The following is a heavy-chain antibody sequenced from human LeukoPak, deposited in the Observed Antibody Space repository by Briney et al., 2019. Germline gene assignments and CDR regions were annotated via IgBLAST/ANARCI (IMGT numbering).Heavy chain of an antibody. CDR1: GYSFSSYG. D-gene: IGHD5-18*01. CDR3: ALGYNFGYQYFDF. CDR2: IRYDGSQK. V-gene: IGHV3-30*02. J-gene: IGHJ4*02. Sequence: GGSLRLSCVASGYSFSSYGIHWVRRAPGKGLEWMTFIRYDGSQKYYADSVKGRFTISRDDSKNTLSLQMNNLRAEDTAVYYCALGYNFGYQYFDFWGQGTLVTVSS.